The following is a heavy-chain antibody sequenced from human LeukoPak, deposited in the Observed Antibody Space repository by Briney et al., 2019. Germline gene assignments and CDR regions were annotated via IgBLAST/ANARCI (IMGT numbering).Heavy chain of an antibody. J-gene: IGHJ6*03. CDR2: ISYDGSNK. Sequence: GRSLRLSCAASGFTFSSYAMHWVRQAPGKGLEWVAVISYDGSNKYYADSVKGRFTISRDNSKNTLYLQMNSLRAEDTAVYYCAKGDYYYYYMDVWGKGTTVTVSS. CDR1: GFTFSSYA. V-gene: IGHV3-30-3*01. CDR3: AKGDYYYYYMDV.